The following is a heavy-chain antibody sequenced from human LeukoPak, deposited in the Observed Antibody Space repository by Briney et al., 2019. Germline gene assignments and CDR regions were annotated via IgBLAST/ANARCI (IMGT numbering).Heavy chain of an antibody. D-gene: IGHD6-19*01. Sequence: SETLSLTCTVSGGSIRSYYWSWIRQPPGKGLEWVGYMHHSGSTKHNPYLKSRVTISVDTSKSQFSLKLSSVTAADTAVYYCARHAAVEGSSGWSPLWWFDPWGQGTLVTVSS. V-gene: IGHV4-59*08. CDR2: MHHSGST. J-gene: IGHJ5*02. CDR3: ARHAAVEGSSGWSPLWWFDP. CDR1: GGSIRSYY.